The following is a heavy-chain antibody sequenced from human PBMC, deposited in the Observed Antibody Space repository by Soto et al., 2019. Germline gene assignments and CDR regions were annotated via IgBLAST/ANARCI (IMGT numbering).Heavy chain of an antibody. V-gene: IGHV3-33*06. D-gene: IGHD1-26*01. CDR2: IWPDGDIE. Sequence: QVQLVESGGGVVQPGTSLRLSCVASGFTFCNYGMHWVRQAPGKGLEWVAAIWPDGDIEHYPDSVKGRFTISRDNSRNSLYLQMNVLRAEDTAMYYCAKVGMGATTHMGWFDPWGQGTLVIVSS. CDR3: AKVGMGATTHMGWFDP. J-gene: IGHJ5*02. CDR1: GFTFCNYG.